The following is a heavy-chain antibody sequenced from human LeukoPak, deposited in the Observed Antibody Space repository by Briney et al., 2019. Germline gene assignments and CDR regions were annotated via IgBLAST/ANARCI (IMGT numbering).Heavy chain of an antibody. Sequence: SETLSLTCTVSGGSISSSSYYWGWIRQPPGKGLEWIGSIYYSGSTYYTPSLKSRVTIPVDTSKNQFSLKLSSVTAADTAVYYCARQFYYDSSGYSPIAYYYYMDVWGKGTTVTISS. CDR2: IYYSGST. CDR1: GGSISSSSYY. D-gene: IGHD3-22*01. CDR3: ARQFYYDSSGYSPIAYYYYMDV. J-gene: IGHJ6*03. V-gene: IGHV4-39*01.